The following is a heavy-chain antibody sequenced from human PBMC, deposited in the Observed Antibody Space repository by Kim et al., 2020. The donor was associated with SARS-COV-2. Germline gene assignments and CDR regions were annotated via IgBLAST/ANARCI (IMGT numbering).Heavy chain of an antibody. CDR3: SRGQLWFDY. D-gene: IGHD5-18*01. CDR2: IYYSGST. J-gene: IGHJ4*02. V-gene: IGHV4-59*01. Sequence: SETLSLTCTVSGGSISSYYWSWIRQPPGKGLEWIGYIYYSGSTNYNPSLKRRGTISVDTSKNQFSLKLSSVTAADTAVYYCSRGQLWFDYWGQGTLVTVS. CDR1: GGSISSYY.